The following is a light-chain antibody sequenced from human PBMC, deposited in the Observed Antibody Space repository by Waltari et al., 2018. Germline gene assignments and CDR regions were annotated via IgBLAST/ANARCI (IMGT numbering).Light chain of an antibody. V-gene: IGKV1-27*01. CDR1: QGIINY. CDR3: QKYVNAPAT. CDR2: AAS. J-gene: IGKJ1*01. Sequence: DIQMTQSPSSLSAYVGDRVSITCRASQGIINYLAWYQQKPGKVPKLLIYAASTLQSGVPSLFSGSGSGTDFTLTISSLQPEDAATYYCQKYVNAPATFGQGTKVEIK.